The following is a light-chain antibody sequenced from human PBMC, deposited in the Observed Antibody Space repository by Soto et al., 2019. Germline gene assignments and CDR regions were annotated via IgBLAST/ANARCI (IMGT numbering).Light chain of an antibody. J-gene: IGLJ3*02. CDR2: DTS. CDR3: LFSCSTARV. Sequence: QAVVTQEPSLTVSPGGTVTLTCGSSTGAVTSGHYPYWCQQKPGQAPRTLIYDTSNKHSWTPARFSGSLLGGKAALTLSGAQPGDEAEYYCLFSCSTARVFGGGTKLTVL. CDR1: TGAVTSGHY. V-gene: IGLV7-46*01.